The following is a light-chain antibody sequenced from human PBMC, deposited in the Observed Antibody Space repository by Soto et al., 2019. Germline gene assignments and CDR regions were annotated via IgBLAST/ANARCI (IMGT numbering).Light chain of an antibody. CDR3: SSFSSGSTLYV. V-gene: IGLV2-14*01. CDR2: EVS. CDR1: SSDIGGYKY. Sequence: QSVLTQPASVSGSPGQSITISCAGTSSDIGGYKYVSWYQQNSGKAPKLIIFEVSSRPSGVSNRFSGSKSGNTASLTISGVQAEDEADYYCSSFSSGSTLYVFGSGTKVTVL. J-gene: IGLJ1*01.